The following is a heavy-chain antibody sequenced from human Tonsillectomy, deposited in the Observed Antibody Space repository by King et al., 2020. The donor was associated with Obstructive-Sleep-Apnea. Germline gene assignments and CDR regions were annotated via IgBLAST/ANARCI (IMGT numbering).Heavy chain of an antibody. V-gene: IGHV4-34*01. Sequence: VQLQQWGAGLLKPSETLSLTCAVYGGSFSGYYWSWLRQPPGKGLEWIGEINHSGSTNYNPSLKSRVTISVDTSKNQFSLNLSSVTAADTAVYYCASLRATRYYYYYGLDVWGQGTTVTVSS. CDR2: INHSGST. CDR3: ASLRATRYYYYYGLDV. CDR1: GGSFSGYY. J-gene: IGHJ6*02.